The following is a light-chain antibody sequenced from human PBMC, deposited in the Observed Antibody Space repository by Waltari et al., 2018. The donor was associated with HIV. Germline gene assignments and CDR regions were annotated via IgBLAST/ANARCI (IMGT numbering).Light chain of an antibody. J-gene: IGLJ2*01. CDR3: ATWDDTLNALV. CDR2: YDT. V-gene: IGLV1-36*01. CDR1: STNIGHNA. Sequence: QSLLTQPPSVSGAPRQSVTISCYGTSTNIGHNAVNWYQQLPGQPPRLLIYYDTLVPSGVSDRFSGSRSDTSASLAISGLQSEDEADYYCATWDDTLNALVFGGGTRLTVL.